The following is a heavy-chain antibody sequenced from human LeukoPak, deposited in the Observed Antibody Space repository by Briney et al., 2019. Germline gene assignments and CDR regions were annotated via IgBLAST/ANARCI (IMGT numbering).Heavy chain of an antibody. CDR3: ARDGTGTIDY. D-gene: IGHD3/OR15-3a*01. CDR2: IYYSGST. V-gene: IGHV4-59*01. Sequence: SETLSLTRTVSGGSISSYYWSWIRQPPGKGLEWIGYIYYSGSTNYNPSLKSRVTISVDTSKNQFSLKLSSVTAADTAVYYCARDGTGTIDYWGQGTLVTVSS. CDR1: GGSISSYY. J-gene: IGHJ4*02.